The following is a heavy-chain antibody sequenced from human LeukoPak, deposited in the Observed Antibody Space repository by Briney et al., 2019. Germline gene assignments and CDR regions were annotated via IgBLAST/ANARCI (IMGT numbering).Heavy chain of an antibody. J-gene: IGHJ4*02. D-gene: IGHD4-17*01. CDR2: INTNTGNP. Sequence: GASVKVSCKASGYTFTSYAMNWVRQAPGQGLEWMGWINTNTGNPTYAQGFTGRFVFSLDTSVSTAYLQISSLKAEDTAVYYCARGDLTLGKDIGDYHRSGGLFDYWGQGTLVTVSS. V-gene: IGHV7-4-1*02. CDR1: GYTFTSYA. CDR3: ARGDLTLGKDIGDYHRSGGLFDY.